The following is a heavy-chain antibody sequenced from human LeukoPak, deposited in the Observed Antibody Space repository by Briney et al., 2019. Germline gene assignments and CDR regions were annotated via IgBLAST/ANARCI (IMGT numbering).Heavy chain of an antibody. Sequence: PGGSLRLSCAASGFTFSSYAMSWVRQAPGKGREWVSAISGSGGSTYYADSVKGRFTIPRDNSKNTLYLQMNSLRAEDTAVYYCAKAQDRLLWFGELSGPYFDYWGQGTLVTVSS. V-gene: IGHV3-23*01. CDR1: GFTFSSYA. J-gene: IGHJ4*02. D-gene: IGHD3-10*01. CDR3: AKAQDRLLWFGELSGPYFDY. CDR2: ISGSGGST.